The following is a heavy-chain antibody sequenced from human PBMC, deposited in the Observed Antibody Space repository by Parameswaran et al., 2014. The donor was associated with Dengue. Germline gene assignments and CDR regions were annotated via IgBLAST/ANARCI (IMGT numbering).Heavy chain of an antibody. D-gene: IGHD2/OR15-2a*01. J-gene: IGHJ6*02. CDR3: AREPNINDYYYGMDV. CDR2: INSRGSTV. Sequence: RWIRQPPGKGLEWISNINSRGSTVYYADSVKGRFTISRDNAKNSLYLQMNSLRAEDTAVYYCAREPNINDYYYGMDVWGQGTTVTVSS. V-gene: IGHV3-11*01.